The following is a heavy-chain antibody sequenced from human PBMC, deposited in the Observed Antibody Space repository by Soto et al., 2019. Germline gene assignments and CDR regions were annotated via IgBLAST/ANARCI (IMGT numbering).Heavy chain of an antibody. CDR1: GFTFSSYA. CDR3: AIIRHEAYYDILTGTDRGIDY. Sequence: EVQLLESGGGLVQPGGSLRLSCAASGFTFSSYAMSWVRQAPGKGLEWVSAISGSGGSTYYADSVKGRFTISRDNSKNTLYLQMNSLRAEDTAVYYCAIIRHEAYYDILTGTDRGIDYWGQGTLVTVSS. J-gene: IGHJ4*02. CDR2: ISGSGGST. D-gene: IGHD3-9*01. V-gene: IGHV3-23*01.